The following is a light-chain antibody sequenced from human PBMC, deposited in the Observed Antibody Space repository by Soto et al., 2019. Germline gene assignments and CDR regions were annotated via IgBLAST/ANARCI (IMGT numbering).Light chain of an antibody. CDR1: QSVSSN. V-gene: IGKV3-15*01. CDR2: SAS. J-gene: IGKJ1*01. CDR3: QQYNVWPQT. Sequence: IVITQSPGALSVSPGQRANLSCRASQSVSSNLAWYQQRPGQAPRLLIYSASSRHTDIPDRFSGGGSGTEFTLTVDSLQTEDFGVYYCQQYNVWPQTFGQGTKVAIK.